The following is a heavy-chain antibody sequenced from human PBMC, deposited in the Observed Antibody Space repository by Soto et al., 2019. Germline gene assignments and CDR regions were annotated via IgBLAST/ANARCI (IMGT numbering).Heavy chain of an antibody. Sequence: GASVKVSCKASGFTFTSSAVQWVRQARGQRLEWIGWIVVGSGNTNYAQKFQERVTITRDMSTSTAYMELSSLRSEDTAVYYCAADHIGVVGATGSLDPWGQGTLVTVSS. D-gene: IGHD1-26*01. CDR3: AADHIGVVGATGSLDP. V-gene: IGHV1-58*01. CDR1: GFTFTSSA. J-gene: IGHJ5*02. CDR2: IVVGSGNT.